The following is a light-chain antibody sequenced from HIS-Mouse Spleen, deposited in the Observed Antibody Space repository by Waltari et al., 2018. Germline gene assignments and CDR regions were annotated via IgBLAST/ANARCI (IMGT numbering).Light chain of an antibody. Sequence: DIQMTQSPSSLSASVGTRVTITCRASQGISNYLAWYQQKPGKVPKLLIYAASTLQSGVPSRFSGSGSGTDFTLTISSLQPEDVATYYCQKYNSAPRLTFGGGTKVEIK. J-gene: IGKJ4*01. V-gene: IGKV1-27*01. CDR1: QGISNY. CDR2: AAS. CDR3: QKYNSAPRLT.